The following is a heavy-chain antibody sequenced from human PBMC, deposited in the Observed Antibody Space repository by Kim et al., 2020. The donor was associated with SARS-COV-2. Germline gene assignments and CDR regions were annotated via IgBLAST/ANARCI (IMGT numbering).Heavy chain of an antibody. D-gene: IGHD3-10*01. CDR1: GFTFSSYA. V-gene: IGHV3-23*01. Sequence: GGSLILSCAASGFTFSSYAMSWVRQAPGKGLEWVALISGSGGTTYHADSVKGRFTISRDNSKNTLYLQMNSLRAEDTALYYCAKGREGSGRTDFQHWGQGTLVTVSS. CDR2: ISGSGGTT. J-gene: IGHJ1*01. CDR3: AKGREGSGRTDFQH.